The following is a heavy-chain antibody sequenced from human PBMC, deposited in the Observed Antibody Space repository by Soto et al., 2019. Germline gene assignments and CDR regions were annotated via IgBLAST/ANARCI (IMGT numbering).Heavy chain of an antibody. CDR3: ARDANNLIAAAGPPYFDY. CDR1: GYTFTSYG. V-gene: IGHV1-18*01. Sequence: ASVKVSCKASGYTFTSYGISWVRQAPGQGLEWMGWTSAYNGNTNYAQKLQGRVTMTTDTSTSTAYMELRSLRSDDTAVYYCARDANNLIAAAGPPYFDYWGQGTLVTVSS. D-gene: IGHD6-13*01. CDR2: TSAYNGNT. J-gene: IGHJ4*02.